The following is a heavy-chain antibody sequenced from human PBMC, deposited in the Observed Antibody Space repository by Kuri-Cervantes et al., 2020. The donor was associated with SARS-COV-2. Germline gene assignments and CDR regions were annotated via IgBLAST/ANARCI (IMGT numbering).Heavy chain of an antibody. CDR1: GFTFSSYG. CDR2: IWYDGSNK. CDR3: ARGSYYYGSDDAFDI. J-gene: IGHJ3*02. V-gene: IGHV3-30*19. Sequence: LSLTCAASGFTFSSYGMHWVRQAPGKGLEWVAVIWYDGSNKYYADSVKGRFTISRDNSKNTLYLQMNSLRAEDTAVYYCARGSYYYGSDDAFDIWGQGTMVTVSS. D-gene: IGHD3-10*01.